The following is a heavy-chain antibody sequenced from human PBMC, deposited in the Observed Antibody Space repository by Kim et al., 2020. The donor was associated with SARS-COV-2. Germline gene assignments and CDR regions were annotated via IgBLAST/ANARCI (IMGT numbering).Heavy chain of an antibody. CDR2: IDPSDSYT. D-gene: IGHD3-10*01. Sequence: GESLKISCKGSGYSFTSYWISWVRQMPGKGLEWMGRIDPSDSYTNYSPSFQGHVTISADKSISTAYLQWSSLKASDTAMYYCARDVLLWFGAPLSGWFDPWGQGTLVTVSS. CDR3: ARDVLLWFGAPLSGWFDP. J-gene: IGHJ5*02. CDR1: GYSFTSYW. V-gene: IGHV5-10-1*01.